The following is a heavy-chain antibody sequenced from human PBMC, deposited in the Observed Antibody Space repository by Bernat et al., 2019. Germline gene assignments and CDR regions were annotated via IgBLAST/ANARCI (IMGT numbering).Heavy chain of an antibody. CDR2: IIPIFGTA. J-gene: IGHJ3*02. V-gene: IGHV1-69*01. CDR3: ARVLREFSPTDAFDI. CDR1: GGTFSSYA. D-gene: IGHD4-17*01. Sequence: QVQLVQSGAEVKKPGSSVKVSCKASGGTFSSYAISWGRQAPGQGLEWMGGIIPIFGTANYAQKFQGSVTITADDSTSTAYMELSSLRSEDTAVYYCARVLREFSPTDAFDIWGQGTMVTVSS.